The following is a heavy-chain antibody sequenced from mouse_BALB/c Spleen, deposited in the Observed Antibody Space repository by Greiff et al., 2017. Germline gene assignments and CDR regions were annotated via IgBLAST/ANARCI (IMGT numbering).Heavy chain of an antibody. V-gene: IGHV1-87*01. CDR1: GYTFTSYW. Sequence: VQLVESGAELARPGASVKLSCKASGYTFTSYWMQWVKQRPGQGLEWIVAIYPGDGDTRYTQKFKGKATLTADKSSSTAYMQLSSLASEDSAVYYCARKEDYYFDYWGQGTTLTVSS. J-gene: IGHJ2*01. CDR2: IYPGDGDT. CDR3: ARKEDYYFDY.